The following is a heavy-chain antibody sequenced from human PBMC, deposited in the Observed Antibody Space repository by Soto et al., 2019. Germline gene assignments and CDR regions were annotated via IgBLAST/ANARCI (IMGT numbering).Heavy chain of an antibody. Sequence: EVQLVESGGGLVKPGGSLRLSCAASGFTFSNAWMSWVRQAPGKGLEWVGRIKSKTDGGTTDYAAPVKGRFTISRDDSNNTLYLQMNSLKTEDTAVYYCTTDSSSWYSFGYWGQGTLVTVSS. CDR3: TTDSSSWYSFGY. CDR1: GFTFSNAW. V-gene: IGHV3-15*01. D-gene: IGHD6-13*01. CDR2: IKSKTDGGTT. J-gene: IGHJ4*02.